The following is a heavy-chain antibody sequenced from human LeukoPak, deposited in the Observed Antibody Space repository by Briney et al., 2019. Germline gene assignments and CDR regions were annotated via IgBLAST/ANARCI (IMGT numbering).Heavy chain of an antibody. D-gene: IGHD3-22*01. CDR3: ARASYYYDSSGYNYYYYMDV. J-gene: IGHJ6*03. V-gene: IGHV1-69*13. Sequence: SVKVSCKASGDTFSIYGISWVRQAPGQGLEWMGGIVPIFGTGYYAQKYQGRVTITADESTTTAYMELSSLRSEDTAVYYCARASYYYDSSGYNYYYYMDVWGKGTTVTVSS. CDR2: IVPIFGTG. CDR1: GDTFSIYG.